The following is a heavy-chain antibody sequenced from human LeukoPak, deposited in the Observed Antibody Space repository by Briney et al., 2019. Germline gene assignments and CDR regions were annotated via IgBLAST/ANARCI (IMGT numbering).Heavy chain of an antibody. CDR2: IYHSGST. J-gene: IGHJ4*02. D-gene: IGHD5-24*01. Sequence: PSETLSLTCTVSGYSISSGYYWGWIRQPPGKGLEWIGSIYHSGSTYYNPSLKSRVTISVDTSKNQFSLKLSSVTAADTAVYYCARGGRWLPPDYWGQGTLVTVSS. CDR3: ARGGRWLPPDY. V-gene: IGHV4-38-2*02. CDR1: GYSISSGYY.